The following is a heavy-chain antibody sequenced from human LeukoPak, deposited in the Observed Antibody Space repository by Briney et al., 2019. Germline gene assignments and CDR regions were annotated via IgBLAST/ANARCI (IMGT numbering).Heavy chain of an antibody. CDR1: GYTFTSFY. Sequence: ASVKVSCKASGYTFTSFYMRWVRQAPGQGLEWMGVINPAGGTTRYAPDFQGRLAMTRDTSTNTFYMELSSLRSDDTAVYYCARDQAARTTHSSGMDVWGQGTTVTVSS. CDR3: ARDQAARTTHSSGMDV. V-gene: IGHV1-46*01. CDR2: INPAGGTT. J-gene: IGHJ6*02. D-gene: IGHD1/OR15-1a*01.